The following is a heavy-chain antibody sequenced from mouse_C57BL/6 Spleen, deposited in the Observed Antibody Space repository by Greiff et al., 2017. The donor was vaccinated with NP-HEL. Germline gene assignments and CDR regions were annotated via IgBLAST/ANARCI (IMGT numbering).Heavy chain of an antibody. CDR1: GFTFSSYA. Sequence: EVQWVESGGGLVKPGGSLKLSCAASGFTFSSYAMSWVRQTPEKRLEWVATISDGGSYTYYPDTVKGRFTISRDNAKNNLYLQMSHLKSEDTAMYYCARVYGSSYGFAYWGQGTLVTVSA. CDR3: ARVYGSSYGFAY. V-gene: IGHV5-4*01. D-gene: IGHD1-1*01. J-gene: IGHJ3*01. CDR2: ISDGGSYT.